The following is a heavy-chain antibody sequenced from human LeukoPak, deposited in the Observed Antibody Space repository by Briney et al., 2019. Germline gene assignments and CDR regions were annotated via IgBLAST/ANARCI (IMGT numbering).Heavy chain of an antibody. D-gene: IGHD2-2*01. CDR3: ARRSCSSTGCTRPFDY. J-gene: IGHJ4*02. CDR1: GYSFTSYW. V-gene: IGHV5-51*01. Sequence: GESLKISCKGSGYSFTSYWIGWVRQMPGKGLEWMGIIYPGDSDTRYSPSFQGQVTISADKSITTAYLQWSSLKASDTAMYYCARRSCSSTGCTRPFDYWGQGTLVTVSS. CDR2: IYPGDSDT.